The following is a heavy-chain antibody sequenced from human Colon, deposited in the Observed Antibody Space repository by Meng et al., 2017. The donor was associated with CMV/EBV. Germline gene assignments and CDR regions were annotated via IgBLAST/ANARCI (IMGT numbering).Heavy chain of an antibody. D-gene: IGHD4/OR15-4a*01. CDR3: AKDLGSYGVNSYYYYGLDV. CDR2: VWYGGNTK. J-gene: IGHJ6*02. V-gene: IGHV3-33*06. Sequence: GESLKISCAASGFTFHDYVMHWVRQAPGKGLEWVAAVWYGGNTKYYADSVRGRFTISRDDSKNTLSLQMNSLRAEDTAVYYCAKDLGSYGVNSYYYYGLDVWGQGTTVTVSS. CDR1: GFTFHDYV.